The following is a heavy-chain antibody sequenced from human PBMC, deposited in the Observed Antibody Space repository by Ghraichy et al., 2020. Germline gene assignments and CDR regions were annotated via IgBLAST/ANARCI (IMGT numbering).Heavy chain of an antibody. D-gene: IGHD2-2*01. CDR3: ARVASPDYGMDV. V-gene: IGHV3-74*01. CDR1: GFTFSSYW. Sequence: GGSLRLSCAASGFTFSSYWMHWVRQAPGKGLVWVSRINSDGSSTTYADSVKGRFTISRDNAKNTLYLQMNSLRAEDTAVYYCARVASPDYGMDVWGQGTTVTVSS. J-gene: IGHJ6*02. CDR2: INSDGSST.